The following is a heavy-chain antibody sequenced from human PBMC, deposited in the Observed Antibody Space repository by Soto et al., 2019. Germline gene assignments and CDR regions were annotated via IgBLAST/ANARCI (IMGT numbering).Heavy chain of an antibody. CDR2: ISHDGGVK. D-gene: IGHD6-19*01. V-gene: IGHV3-30*18. Sequence: QVHLVESGGGVVQPGRSLRLSCAASGFTFSTTGMHWVRQAPGKVLEWVAMISHDGGVKHYTDSVKGPFTISRDTSNNTVYLQMNSLRPADTAMYHCAKDLYVAGWYTYFDPWGQGTLVTVS. CDR3: AKDLYVAGWYTYFDP. CDR1: GFTFSTTG. J-gene: IGHJ5*02.